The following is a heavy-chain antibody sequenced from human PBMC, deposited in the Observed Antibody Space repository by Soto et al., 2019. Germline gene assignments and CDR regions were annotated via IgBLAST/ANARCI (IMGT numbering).Heavy chain of an antibody. J-gene: IGHJ3*02. CDR3: ARDFGEVGATAVYDI. CDR1: GFSFSLYW. CDR2: INGDGSDT. Sequence: GGSLRLSXAASGFSFSLYWMHWVRQAPGKGLVWVSRINGDGSDTSYGDSVKGRFTTSRDNAKNTLYLHMNSLGAEDTAVYYCARDFGEVGATAVYDIWGQGTMVTVSS. D-gene: IGHD1-26*01. V-gene: IGHV3-74*01.